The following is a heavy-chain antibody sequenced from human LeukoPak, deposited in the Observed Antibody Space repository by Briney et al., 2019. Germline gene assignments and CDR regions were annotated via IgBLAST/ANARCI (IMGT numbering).Heavy chain of an antibody. D-gene: IGHD4-17*01. V-gene: IGHV4-4*02. J-gene: IGHJ4*02. CDR2: IYHSGST. Sequence: PSETLSLTCAVSGGSISSSNWWSWVRQPPGKGLEWIGEIYHSGSTNYNPSLKSRITISLDKSKNQFSLKLSSVTAADTAVYYCARARYGDMMNWGQGTLVTVSS. CDR1: GGSISSSNW. CDR3: ARARYGDMMN.